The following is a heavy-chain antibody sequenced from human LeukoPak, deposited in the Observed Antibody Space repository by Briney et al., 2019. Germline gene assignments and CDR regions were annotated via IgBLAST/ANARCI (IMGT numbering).Heavy chain of an antibody. CDR3: ARESGMVYPYYYYMDV. V-gene: IGHV4-34*01. CDR2: INHSGST. J-gene: IGHJ6*03. CDR1: GGSFSGYY. D-gene: IGHD2-8*01. Sequence: PSETLSLTCAVYGGSFSGYYWSWIRQPPGKGLEWIGEINHSGSTNYNPSLKSRVTISVDTSKNQFSLKLSSVTAADTAVYYCARESGMVYPYYYYMDVWGKGTTVTVSS.